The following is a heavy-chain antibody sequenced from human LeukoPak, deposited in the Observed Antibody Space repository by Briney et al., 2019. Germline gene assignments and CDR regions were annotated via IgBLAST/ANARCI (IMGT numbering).Heavy chain of an antibody. CDR3: ARGYYGSGSHCCHMDV. J-gene: IGHJ6*03. Sequence: SETLSPTCAVYVGSFSGYYWSWIRRPPGKGLEWIGEVNHSGSTNYNSSLKSRVTISVDTSKNQFSLKLSSVTAADTAVYYCARGYYGSGSHCCHMDVWGKGTTITVS. D-gene: IGHD3-10*01. V-gene: IGHV4-34*01. CDR1: VGSFSGYY. CDR2: VNHSGST.